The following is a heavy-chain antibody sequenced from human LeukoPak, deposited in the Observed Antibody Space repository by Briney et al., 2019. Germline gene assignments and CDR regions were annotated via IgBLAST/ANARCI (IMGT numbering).Heavy chain of an antibody. J-gene: IGHJ4*02. V-gene: IGHV3-30*18. Sequence: GGSLRLSCAASGFAFSDCGMHWVRQAPGKGLEWVAIISYDGIHKFYADSVKGRFTISRDNSKNTLFLQMDGLRSDDTAVYYCAKCPRYCTNKGIDHWGQGTLVTVSS. D-gene: IGHD2-8*01. CDR2: ISYDGIHK. CDR1: GFAFSDCG. CDR3: AKCPRYCTNKGIDH.